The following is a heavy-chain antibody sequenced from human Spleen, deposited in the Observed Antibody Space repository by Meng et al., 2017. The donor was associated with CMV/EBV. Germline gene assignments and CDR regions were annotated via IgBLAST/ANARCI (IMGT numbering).Heavy chain of an antibody. J-gene: IGHJ4*02. CDR1: GGTFSSYA. CDR2: IIPIFGTA. Sequence: QVQRVPSGAGVKKPGSSVKVSCKASGGTFSSYAISWVRQAPGQGLEWMGGIIPIFGTANYAQKFQGRVTITADESTSTAYMELSSLRSEDTAVYYCASFGYDTVYFDYWGQGTLVTVSS. CDR3: ASFGYDTVYFDY. D-gene: IGHD5-12*01. V-gene: IGHV1-69*12.